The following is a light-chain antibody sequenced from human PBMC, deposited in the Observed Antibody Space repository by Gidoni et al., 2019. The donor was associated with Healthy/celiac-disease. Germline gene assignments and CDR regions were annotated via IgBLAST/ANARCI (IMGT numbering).Light chain of an antibody. J-gene: IGKJ1*01. CDR2: GAS. CDR1: QSVSSSY. V-gene: IGKV3-20*01. Sequence: ILLTQFPGTLSLSPGERATLSCRASQSVSSSYLAWYQQKPGQAPRLLICGASSRATGIPDRFSGSGSGTDFTLTISRLEPEDFAVYYCQQYGSSLTWTFGQGPKVEIK. CDR3: QQYGSSLTWT.